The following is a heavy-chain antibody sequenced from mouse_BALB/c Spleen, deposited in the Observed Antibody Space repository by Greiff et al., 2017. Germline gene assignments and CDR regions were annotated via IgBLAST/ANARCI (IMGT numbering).Heavy chain of an antibody. CDR2: ISYSGST. J-gene: IGHJ2*01. V-gene: IGHV3-2*02. CDR1: GYSITSDYA. CDR3: ARYGYDDFYFDY. D-gene: IGHD2-2*01. Sequence: EVKLMESGPGLVKPSQSLSLTCTVTGYSITSDYAWNWIRQFPGNKLEWMGYISYSGSTSYNPSLKSRISITRDTSKNQFFLQLNSVTTEDTATYYCARYGYDDFYFDYWGQGTTLTVSS.